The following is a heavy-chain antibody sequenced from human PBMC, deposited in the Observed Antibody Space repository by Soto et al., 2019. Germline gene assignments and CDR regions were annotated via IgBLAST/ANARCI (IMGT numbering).Heavy chain of an antibody. V-gene: IGHV3-30-3*01. Sequence: PGGSLRLSCAASGFTFSSYAMHWVRQAPGKGLEWVAVISYDGSNKYYADSVKGRFTISRDNSKNTLYLQMNSLRAEDTAVYYCARDSEQLVLNYYFDYWGQGTLVTVSS. CDR3: ARDSEQLVLNYYFDY. CDR1: GFTFSSYA. CDR2: ISYDGSNK. D-gene: IGHD6-13*01. J-gene: IGHJ4*02.